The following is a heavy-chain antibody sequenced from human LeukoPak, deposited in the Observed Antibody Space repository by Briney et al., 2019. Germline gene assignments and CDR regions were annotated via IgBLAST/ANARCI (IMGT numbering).Heavy chain of an antibody. J-gene: IGHJ4*02. CDR3: TRGSGWLPDY. V-gene: IGHV4-59*01. Sequence: SETLSLTCAVSGGSISSYYWSWIRQPPGKGLEWIGYIYYIGSTNYNPSLKSRVTISVDTSKNQFSLTLSSVTAADTAVYYCTRGSGWLPDYWGQGTLVSVSS. CDR1: GGSISSYY. D-gene: IGHD6-19*01. CDR2: IYYIGST.